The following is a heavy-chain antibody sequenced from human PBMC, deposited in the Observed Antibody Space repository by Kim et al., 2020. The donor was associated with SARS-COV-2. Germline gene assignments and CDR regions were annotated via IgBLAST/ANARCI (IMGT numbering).Heavy chain of an antibody. CDR3: ARRAAVAGQFDY. Sequence: YYNPSLRSRVTISVDTSKTQFSLKLSSVTAADTAVYYCARRAAVAGQFDYWGQGTLVTVSS. D-gene: IGHD6-19*01. V-gene: IGHV4-39*01. J-gene: IGHJ4*02.